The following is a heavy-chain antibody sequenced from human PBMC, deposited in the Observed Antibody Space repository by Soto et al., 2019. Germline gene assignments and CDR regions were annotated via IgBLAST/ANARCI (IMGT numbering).Heavy chain of an antibody. CDR3: ARSGGLDRDFNY. J-gene: IGHJ4*02. V-gene: IGHV1-69*12. CDR2: IIPMFDTP. CDR1: GGTFSSDS. Sequence: QVQLVQSGAEVKKPGSSVKVSCKASGGTFSSDSFSWVRQAPGQGLEWMGGIIPMFDTPIYAQKFQDRGTITADESTSAAYMQLSSLRSGDTAVYYCARSGGLDRDFNYWGQGSLSPSPQ. D-gene: IGHD2-15*01.